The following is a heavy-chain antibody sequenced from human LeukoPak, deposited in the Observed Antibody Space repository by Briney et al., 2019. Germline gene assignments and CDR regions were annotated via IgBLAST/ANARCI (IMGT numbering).Heavy chain of an antibody. Sequence: GGSLRLSCAASGFTFSSCWMSWVRQAPGKGLEWVANIKQDGSEKYYVDSVKGRFTISRDNAKNSLYLQMNSLRAEDTAVYYCAKVTTKVRMVREPYFDYWGQGTLVTVSS. CDR1: GFTFSSCW. V-gene: IGHV3-7*03. CDR3: AKVTTKVRMVREPYFDY. D-gene: IGHD3-10*01. CDR2: IKQDGSEK. J-gene: IGHJ4*02.